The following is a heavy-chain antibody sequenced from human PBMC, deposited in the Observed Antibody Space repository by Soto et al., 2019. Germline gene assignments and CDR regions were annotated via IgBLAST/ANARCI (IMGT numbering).Heavy chain of an antibody. J-gene: IGHJ6*02. V-gene: IGHV3-21*01. CDR3: ARDRGGYYYGMDV. Sequence: PGGSLRLSCAASGFTFSSYSMNWVRQAPGKGLEWVSSISSSSSYIYYADSVKGRFTISRDNAKNSPYLQMNSLRAEDTAVYYCARDRGGYYYGMDVWGQGITVTVSS. CDR1: GFTFSSYS. CDR2: ISSSSSYI.